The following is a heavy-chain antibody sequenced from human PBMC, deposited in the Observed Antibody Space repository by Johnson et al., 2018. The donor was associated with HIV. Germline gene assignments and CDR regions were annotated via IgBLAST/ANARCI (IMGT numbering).Heavy chain of an antibody. CDR3: ARGDYDILTGYAFDI. Sequence: QVQLVESGGGVVQPGRSLRLSCAASGFTFSSYAMHWVRQAPGKGLEWVAVISYDGSNKYYADSVKGRFTISRDNSKNTLYLQMNSLRAEETAVYYCARGDYDILTGYAFDIWGQGTMVTVSS. CDR2: ISYDGSNK. D-gene: IGHD3-9*01. CDR1: GFTFSSYA. V-gene: IGHV3-30-3*01. J-gene: IGHJ3*02.